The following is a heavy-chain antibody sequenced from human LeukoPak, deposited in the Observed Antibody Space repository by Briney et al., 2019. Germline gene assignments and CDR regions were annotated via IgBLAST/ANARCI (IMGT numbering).Heavy chain of an antibody. D-gene: IGHD1-26*01. V-gene: IGHV1-69*13. Sequence: ASVKVSCKASGGTFISYAISWVRQAPGQGLEWMGGIIPIFGTANYAQKFQGRVTITADESTSTAYMELSSLRSEDTAVYYCASIPPGIEQYYYYGMDVWGQGTTVTVSS. CDR2: IIPIFGTA. CDR1: GGTFISYA. CDR3: ASIPPGIEQYYYYGMDV. J-gene: IGHJ6*02.